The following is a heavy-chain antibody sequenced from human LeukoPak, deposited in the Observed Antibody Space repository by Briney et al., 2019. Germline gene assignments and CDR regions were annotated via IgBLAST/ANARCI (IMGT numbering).Heavy chain of an antibody. CDR3: ARDLYDYVWGSPIIGY. D-gene: IGHD3-16*01. J-gene: IGHJ4*02. V-gene: IGHV3-48*04. CDR2: ISSSGSTI. CDR1: GFTFSSYA. Sequence: GGSLRLSCAASGFTFSSYAMSWVRQAPGKGLEWVSYISSSGSTIYYADSVKGRFTISRDNAKNSLYLQMNSLRAEDTAVYYCARDLYDYVWGSPIIGYWGQGTLVTVSS.